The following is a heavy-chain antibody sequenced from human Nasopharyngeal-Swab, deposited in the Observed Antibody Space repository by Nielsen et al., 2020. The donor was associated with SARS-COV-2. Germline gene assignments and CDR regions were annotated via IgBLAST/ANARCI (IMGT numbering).Heavy chain of an antibody. CDR1: GFTFDDYA. V-gene: IGHV3-9*01. Sequence: SLKISCAASGFTFDDYAMHWVRQAPGKGLEWVSGISWNSGSIGYADSVKGRFTISRDNAKNSLYLQMNSLRAEDTALYYCAKAGGVAGEFYGMDVWAKGPRSPSP. D-gene: IGHD2-8*02. CDR3: AKAGGVAGEFYGMDV. CDR2: ISWNSGSI. J-gene: IGHJ6*02.